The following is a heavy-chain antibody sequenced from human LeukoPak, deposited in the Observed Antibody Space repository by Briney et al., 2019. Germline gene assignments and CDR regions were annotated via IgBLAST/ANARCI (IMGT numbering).Heavy chain of an antibody. CDR1: GFTFSDYY. Sequence: PGGSLRLPCAASGFTFSDYYMSWIRQAPGKGLEWVSYISSSGSTIYYADSVKGRFTISRDNAKNSLYLQMNSLRAEDTAVYYCARERGGGATIDDFDYWGQGTLVTVSS. V-gene: IGHV3-11*01. CDR3: ARERGGGATIDDFDY. J-gene: IGHJ4*02. CDR2: ISSSGSTI. D-gene: IGHD3-16*01.